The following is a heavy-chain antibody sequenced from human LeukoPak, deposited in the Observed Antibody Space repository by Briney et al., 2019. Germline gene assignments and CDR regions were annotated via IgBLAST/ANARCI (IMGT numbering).Heavy chain of an antibody. CDR1: GGTFSNYG. CDR2: ITPILDIT. V-gene: IGHV1-69*04. J-gene: IGHJ4*02. D-gene: IGHD3-10*01. CDR3: VRDGWYYGSGSYYFDY. Sequence: GASVKVSCKASGGTFSNYGISWVRQAPGQGLEWLGRITPILDITKYAEKFQGRVTITADKFTDKSTSTVYMELTSLTSEDTAVYYCVRDGWYYGSGSYYFDYWGQGTLVTVSS.